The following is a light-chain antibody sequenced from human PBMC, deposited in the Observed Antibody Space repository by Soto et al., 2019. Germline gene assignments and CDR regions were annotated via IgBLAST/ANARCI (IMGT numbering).Light chain of an antibody. V-gene: IGLV2-14*01. Sequence: QSVLTQPASVSSSPGQSITISCTGASSDVVGYNYVSWYQQFPGRAPTLILYEVSHRPSGVSYRFSGSKSGNTASLTISGVQPEDEAHYHCVSYGGTFYVFGTGTKVTVL. J-gene: IGLJ1*01. CDR3: VSYGGTFYV. CDR1: SSDVVGYNY. CDR2: EVS.